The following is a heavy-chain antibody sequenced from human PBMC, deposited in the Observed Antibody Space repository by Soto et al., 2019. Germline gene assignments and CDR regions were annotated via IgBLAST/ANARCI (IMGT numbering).Heavy chain of an antibody. CDR1: GFTFSNAW. CDR2: IKSKTDGGTT. CDR3: TTDYDSNGTPGFDY. D-gene: IGHD3-22*01. Sequence: GGSLRLSCAASGFTFSNAWMSWVRQAPGKGLEWVGRIKSKTDGGTTDYAAPMKGRFTISRDDSKNTLYLQMNSLKTEHTAVYYCTTDYDSNGTPGFDYWGQGTLVTVSS. J-gene: IGHJ4*02. V-gene: IGHV3-15*01.